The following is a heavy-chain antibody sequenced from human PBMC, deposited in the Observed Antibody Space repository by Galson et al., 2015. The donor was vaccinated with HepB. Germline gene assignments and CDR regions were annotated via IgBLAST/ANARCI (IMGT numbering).Heavy chain of an antibody. CDR3: ARPARKLWFGELGGFDY. V-gene: IGHV4-34*01. Sequence: WIRQPPGKGLEWIGEINHSGSTNYNPSLKSRVTISVDTSKNQFSLKLSSVTAADTAVYYCARPARKLWFGELGGFDYWGQGTLVTVSS. D-gene: IGHD3-10*01. J-gene: IGHJ4*02. CDR2: INHSGST.